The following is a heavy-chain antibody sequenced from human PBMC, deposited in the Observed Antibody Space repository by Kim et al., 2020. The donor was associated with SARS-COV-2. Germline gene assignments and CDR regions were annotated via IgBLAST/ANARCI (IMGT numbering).Heavy chain of an antibody. CDR1: GGSLTSYY. V-gene: IGHV4-34*01. Sequence: SETLSLTCAVYGGSLTSYYWSWIRQPPGKGLEWIGEFTHSGRFHYNPSLKSRLTISADTSRRQFSLTLSSVTAADTAVYYCAPINGGYSDFDYWGQGSLVTVSS. D-gene: IGHD4-17*01. J-gene: IGHJ4*02. CDR2: FTHSGRF. CDR3: APINGGYSDFDY.